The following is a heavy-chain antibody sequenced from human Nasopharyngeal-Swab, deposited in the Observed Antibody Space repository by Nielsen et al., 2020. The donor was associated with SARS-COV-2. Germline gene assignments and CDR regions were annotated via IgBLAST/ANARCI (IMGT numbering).Heavy chain of an antibody. D-gene: IGHD3-16*02. V-gene: IGHV3-53*01. CDR1: GFTVSSNY. CDR2: IYSGGST. CDR3: AKGAIVWGSYRGLYYFDY. Sequence: ESLKISCAASGFTVSSNYMSWVRQAPGKGLEWVSVIYSGGSTYYADSVKGRFTISRDNSKNTLYLQMNSLRAEDTAVYYCAKGAIVWGSYRGLYYFDYWGQGTLVTVSS. J-gene: IGHJ4*02.